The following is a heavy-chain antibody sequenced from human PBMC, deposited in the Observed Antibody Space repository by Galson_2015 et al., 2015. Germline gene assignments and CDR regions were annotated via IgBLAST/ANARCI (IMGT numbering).Heavy chain of an antibody. CDR2: VNYDGSST. CDR1: RFTFSSYW. Sequence: SLRLSCAVSRFTFSSYWMHWVRQAPGKGLVWVSRVNYDGSSTAYADSVKGRFTISRDNAKNTLYLQVNSLRADDTAVYYCARDLGGPDYWGQGTRVTVSS. V-gene: IGHV3-74*03. CDR3: ARDLGGPDY. J-gene: IGHJ4*02. D-gene: IGHD4-23*01.